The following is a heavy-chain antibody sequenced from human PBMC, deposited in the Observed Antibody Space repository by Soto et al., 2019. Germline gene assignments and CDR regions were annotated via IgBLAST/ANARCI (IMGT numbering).Heavy chain of an antibody. V-gene: IGHV3-66*01. CDR2: IYSGGST. J-gene: IGHJ3*02. CDR1: GFTVSSNY. Sequence: GGSLRLSCAASGFTVSSNYMSWVRQAPGKGLEWVSVIYSGGSTYYVDSVKGRFTISRDNSKNTLYLQMNSLRAEDTAVYYCARPYDYGDYDHAFDIWGQGTMVTVSS. D-gene: IGHD4-17*01. CDR3: ARPYDYGDYDHAFDI.